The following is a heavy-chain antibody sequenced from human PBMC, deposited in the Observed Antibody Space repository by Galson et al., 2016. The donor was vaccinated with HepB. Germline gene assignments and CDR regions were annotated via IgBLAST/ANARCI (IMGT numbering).Heavy chain of an antibody. Sequence: SLRLSCAASGFTFSSFWMTWVRQAPGKGLEYVANIQHDGNKRYYVASVRGRFTISRDNAKNSLYLQMNSLRAEDTAVYYCVREAIAVAKNFDYWGQGTLVTVSS. V-gene: IGHV3-7*03. CDR1: GFTFSSFW. D-gene: IGHD6-19*01. CDR3: VREAIAVAKNFDY. CDR2: IQHDGNKR. J-gene: IGHJ4*02.